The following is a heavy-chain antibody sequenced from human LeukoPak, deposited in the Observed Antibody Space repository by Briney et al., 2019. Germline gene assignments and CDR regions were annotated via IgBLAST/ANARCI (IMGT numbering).Heavy chain of an antibody. V-gene: IGHV1-46*01. CDR2: INPSGGST. D-gene: IGHD3-10*01. CDR3: ARGRLTMVRGVSYYYYYMDV. Sequence: GASVKVSCKASGCTFTSYYMHWVRQAPGQGLEWMGIINPSGGSTSYAQKFQGRVTMTRDMSTSTVYMELSSLRSEDTAVYYCARGRLTMVRGVSYYYYYMDVWGKGTTVTISS. CDR1: GCTFTSYY. J-gene: IGHJ6*03.